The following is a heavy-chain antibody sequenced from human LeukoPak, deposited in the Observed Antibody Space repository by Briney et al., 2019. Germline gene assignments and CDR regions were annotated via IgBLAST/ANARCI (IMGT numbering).Heavy chain of an antibody. CDR1: GGTFSSYA. CDR3: ARGRYDFWSGYDYYYMDV. CDR2: IIPIFGTA. V-gene: IGHV1-69*06. D-gene: IGHD3-3*01. Sequence: GASVKVSCKASGGTFSSYAISWVRQAPGQGLEWMGGIIPIFGTANYAQKFQGRVTITADKSTSTAYLELSSLRSEDTAVYYCARGRYDFWSGYDYYYMDVWGKGTTVTVSS. J-gene: IGHJ6*03.